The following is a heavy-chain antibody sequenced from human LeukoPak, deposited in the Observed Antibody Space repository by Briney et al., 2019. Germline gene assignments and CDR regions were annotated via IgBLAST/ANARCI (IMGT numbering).Heavy chain of an antibody. J-gene: IGHJ4*02. CDR3: ARAPWGRSDFWSGHPYYFDS. CDR1: GGSIGSYY. V-gene: IGHV4-59*01. D-gene: IGHD3-3*01. Sequence: SETLSLTSTDSGGSIGSYYWSWIRQPPGKGLEWIGYIYYSGSTNHNPSLKSRVTISVDTSENQFSLKLSSVTAADTAMYYCARAPWGRSDFWSGHPYYFDSWGQGTLVTVSS. CDR2: IYYSGST.